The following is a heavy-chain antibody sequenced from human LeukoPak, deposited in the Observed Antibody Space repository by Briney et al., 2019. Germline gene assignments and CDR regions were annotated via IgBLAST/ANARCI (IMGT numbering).Heavy chain of an antibody. CDR3: ARSPMTTVTTFDY. Sequence: GGSLRLSCAASGFTFSSYAMHWVRQAPGKGLEWVAVISYDGSNKYYADSVKGRFTISRDNSKNTLYLQMNSLRAEDTAVYYCARSPMTTVTTFDYWGQGTLVTVSS. D-gene: IGHD4-17*01. J-gene: IGHJ4*02. CDR2: ISYDGSNK. V-gene: IGHV3-30*04. CDR1: GFTFSSYA.